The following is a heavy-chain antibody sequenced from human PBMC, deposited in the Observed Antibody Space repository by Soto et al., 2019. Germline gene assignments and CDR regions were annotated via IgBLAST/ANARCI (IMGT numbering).Heavy chain of an antibody. J-gene: IGHJ6*02. Sequence: GGSLRLSCAASGFTFSSYSMNWVRQAPGKGLEWVSSISSSISYIYYADSVKGRFTISRDNAKNSLYLQMNSLRAEDTAVYYCARDENDFWSGSVWPQDYYYYGREVWGQGTTVIVS. D-gene: IGHD3-3*01. CDR3: ARDENDFWSGSVWPQDYYYYGREV. V-gene: IGHV3-21*01. CDR1: GFTFSSYS. CDR2: ISSSISYI.